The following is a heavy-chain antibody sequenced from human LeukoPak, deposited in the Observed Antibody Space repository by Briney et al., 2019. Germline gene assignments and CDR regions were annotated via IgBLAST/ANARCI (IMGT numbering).Heavy chain of an antibody. CDR1: GGSISSYY. CDR2: IYASGNT. CDR3: ARDSPGISGSQYFDY. Sequence: SETLSLTCTVSGGSISSYYWSWVRQPAGKGLEWIGRIYASGNTNYNPSLKGRVTMTVDTSKNQFSLNLSSVTAADTAVYYCARDSPGISGSQYFDYWGQGTLVTVSS. D-gene: IGHD3-10*01. J-gene: IGHJ4*02. V-gene: IGHV4-4*07.